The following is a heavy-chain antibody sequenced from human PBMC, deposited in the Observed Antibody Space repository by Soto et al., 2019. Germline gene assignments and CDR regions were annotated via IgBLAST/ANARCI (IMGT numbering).Heavy chain of an antibody. J-gene: IGHJ4*02. CDR2: ISGSGGTT. CDR3: AKTDIIRPVPDY. V-gene: IGHV3-23*01. CDR1: GFTFRSNA. Sequence: GGSLRLSCAASGFTFRSNAMSWVRQAPGKGLEWVSGISGSGGTTYYADSMKGRFTISRDNSKNTLYLQMNSLRAEDTAVYYCAKTDIIRPVPDYWGQGTLVTVSS. D-gene: IGHD5-12*01.